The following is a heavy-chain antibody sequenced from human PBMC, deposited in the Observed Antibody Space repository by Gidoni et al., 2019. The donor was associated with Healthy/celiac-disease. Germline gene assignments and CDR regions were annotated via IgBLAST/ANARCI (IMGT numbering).Heavy chain of an antibody. D-gene: IGHD2-15*01. V-gene: IGHV1-3*01. CDR1: GYTFTSYA. Sequence: QVQLVQSGAEVKKPGASVKVSCKASGYTFTSYAMHWVRQAPGQRLEWMGWINAGNGNTKYSQKFQGRVTITRDTSASTAYMELSSLRSEDTAVYYCARDSLLLRTGYFDYWGQGTLVTVSS. J-gene: IGHJ4*02. CDR2: INAGNGNT. CDR3: ARDSLLLRTGYFDY.